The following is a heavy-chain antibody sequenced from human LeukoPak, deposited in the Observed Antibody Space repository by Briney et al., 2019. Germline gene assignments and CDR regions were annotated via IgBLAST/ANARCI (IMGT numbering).Heavy chain of an antibody. J-gene: IGHJ4*02. CDR2: VYHSGST. V-gene: IGHV4-59*12. CDR1: CGSISSYY. D-gene: IGHD2-21*02. CDR3: ASLLPYCGGDCYYDY. Sequence: SETLSLTCTVSCGSISSYYWTWIRQPPGKGMEWIGEVYHSGSTNYNPSLKSRVTISVDKSKNQFSLKLSSVTAADTAVYYCASLLPYCGGDCYYDYWGQGTLVTVSS.